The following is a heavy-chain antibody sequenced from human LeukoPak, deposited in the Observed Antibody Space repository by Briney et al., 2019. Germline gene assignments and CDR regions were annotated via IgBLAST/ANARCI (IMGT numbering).Heavy chain of an antibody. CDR1: GGYISSSNYY. D-gene: IGHD2-15*01. CDR3: ARVGFRFDY. CDR2: IYYSGST. V-gene: IGHV4-39*07. J-gene: IGHJ4*02. Sequence: PSETLSLTCTVSGGYISSSNYYWGWIRQPPGKGLEWIGSIYYSGSTYYNPSLKSRVTISVDTSKNQFSLKLSSVTAADTAVYYCARVGFRFDYWGQGTLVTVSS.